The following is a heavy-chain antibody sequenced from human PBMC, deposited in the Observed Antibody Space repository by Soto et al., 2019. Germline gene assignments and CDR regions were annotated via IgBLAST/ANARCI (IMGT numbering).Heavy chain of an antibody. CDR3: AKNHYDSSGYDY. J-gene: IGHJ4*02. CDR2: ISYDGSNK. V-gene: IGHV3-30*18. D-gene: IGHD3-22*01. CDR1: GLTFIGFG. Sequence: QVQLVESGGGVVQPGRSLRLPCEPLGLTFIGFGRHWVRQAQAKGLEWVAVISYDGSNKYYADSVKGRFTISRDNSKNTLYLQMNSLRAEDTAVYYCAKNHYDSSGYDYWGQGTLVTVSS.